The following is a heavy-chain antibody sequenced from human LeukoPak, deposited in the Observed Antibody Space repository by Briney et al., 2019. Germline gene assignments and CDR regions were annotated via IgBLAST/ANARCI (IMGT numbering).Heavy chain of an antibody. Sequence: GGSLRLSCAASGFTFSSYWMYWVRQAPGKGPVWVARINTDGRSLNYADSVKGRFTISRDNAKNTLYLQMNSLRAEDTAVYYCARGTFYCSSTSCYRSPIAWGQGTLVTVSS. CDR2: INTDGRSL. J-gene: IGHJ5*02. D-gene: IGHD2-2*02. CDR1: GFTFSSYW. V-gene: IGHV3-74*01. CDR3: ARGTFYCSSTSCYRSPIA.